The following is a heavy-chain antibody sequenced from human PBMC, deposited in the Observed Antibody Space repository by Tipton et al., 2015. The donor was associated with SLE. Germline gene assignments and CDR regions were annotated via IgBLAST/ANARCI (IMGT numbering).Heavy chain of an antibody. Sequence: LSLTCTVSGGSISSYYWSWIRQPPGKGLEWIGYIYYSGSTNYNPSLKSRVTISVDTSKNQFSLKLSSVTAADTAVYYCAREGAGWFFDWGQGTLVTVSS. CDR3: AREGAGWFFD. V-gene: IGHV4-59*01. CDR2: IYYSGST. CDR1: GGSISSYY. D-gene: IGHD2-15*01. J-gene: IGHJ4*02.